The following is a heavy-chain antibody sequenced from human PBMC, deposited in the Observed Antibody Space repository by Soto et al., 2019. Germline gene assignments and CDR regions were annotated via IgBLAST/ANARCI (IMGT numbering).Heavy chain of an antibody. CDR2: IRSKAYGGTT. V-gene: IGHV3-49*03. J-gene: IGHJ6*02. CDR3: TRGNFDWLLIYYYGMDV. Sequence: PGGSLRLSCTASGFTFGDYAMSWFRQAPGKGLEWVGFIRSKAYGGTTEYAASVKGRFTTSRDDSKSIAYLQMNSLKTEDTAVYYCTRGNFDWLLIYYYGMDVWGQGTTVTVSS. D-gene: IGHD3-9*01. CDR1: GFTFGDYA.